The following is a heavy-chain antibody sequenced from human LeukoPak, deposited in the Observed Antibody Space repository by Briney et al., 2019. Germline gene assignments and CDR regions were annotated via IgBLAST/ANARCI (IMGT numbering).Heavy chain of an antibody. J-gene: IGHJ5*02. V-gene: IGHV1-69*05. CDR1: GGTFNNSA. CDR2: IMPLFGTA. Sequence: SVKVSCKTSGGTFNNSAISWVRQAPGQGLEWLGGIMPLFGTAGYAQKFQGRVIIIKDESTRTVYLELTSLTSDDTAVYYCARDVHGDYGSGWFDPWGQGTLVSVSS. D-gene: IGHD4-17*01. CDR3: ARDVHGDYGSGWFDP.